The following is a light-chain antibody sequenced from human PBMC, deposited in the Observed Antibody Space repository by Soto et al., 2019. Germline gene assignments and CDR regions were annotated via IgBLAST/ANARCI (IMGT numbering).Light chain of an antibody. CDR2: EAS. CDR3: QKYNSAPRT. CDR1: QGIRHY. J-gene: IGKJ1*01. Sequence: DIQMTQSPSSLSASVGDRVTITCRASQGIRHYLAWYQQKPGKVPKLLIYEASNLQSGVPSRFRGGGSGTEFTLTISSLQPEDVATYYCQKYNSAPRTFGQGTKVDIK. V-gene: IGKV1-27*01.